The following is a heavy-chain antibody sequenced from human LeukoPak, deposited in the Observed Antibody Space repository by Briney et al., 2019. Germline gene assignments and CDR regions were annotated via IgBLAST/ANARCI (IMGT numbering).Heavy chain of an antibody. CDR1: GFTFTNYW. CDR2: IKQDRSEK. CDR3: ARDDYGGTRY. V-gene: IGHV3-7*01. D-gene: IGHD4/OR15-4a*01. J-gene: IGHJ4*02. Sequence: PGGSLRLSCAASGFTFTNYWMSWVRQAPGKGLEWVANIKQDRSEKYYVDSVKGRFSISRDNAKNSLYLQMNSLRAEDTAVYYCARDDYGGTRYWGQGTLVTVSS.